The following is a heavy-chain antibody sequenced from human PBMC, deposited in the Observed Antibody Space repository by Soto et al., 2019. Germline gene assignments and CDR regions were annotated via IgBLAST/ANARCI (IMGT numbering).Heavy chain of an antibody. CDR3: ARYNAASGTYYFDY. J-gene: IGHJ4*02. V-gene: IGHV4-4*02. CDR1: GGSVSSRYW. Sequence: QVELQESGPGLVKPSGTLSLTCAVSGGSVSSRYWWSWVRQSPGKGLEWIGEIYHSGSANYNPSLKSRVTMSVDNSKNQSSLRLNSVSAADTAVYYCARYNAASGTYYFDYWGQGTLVTVSS. D-gene: IGHD6-13*01. CDR2: IYHSGSA.